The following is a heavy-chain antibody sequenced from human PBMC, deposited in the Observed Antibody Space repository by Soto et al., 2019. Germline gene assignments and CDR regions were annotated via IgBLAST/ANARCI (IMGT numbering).Heavy chain of an antibody. D-gene: IGHD6-19*01. CDR2: INWNGGST. Sequence: GGSLRLSCAASGFTFDDYGMSWVRQAPGKGLEWVSGINWNGGSTGYADSVKGRFTISRDNAKNSLYLQMNSLRAEDTALYHCARAGSGWPRPYYYYYMDVWGKGTTVTVSS. CDR3: ARAGSGWPRPYYYYYMDV. J-gene: IGHJ6*03. V-gene: IGHV3-20*01. CDR1: GFTFDDYG.